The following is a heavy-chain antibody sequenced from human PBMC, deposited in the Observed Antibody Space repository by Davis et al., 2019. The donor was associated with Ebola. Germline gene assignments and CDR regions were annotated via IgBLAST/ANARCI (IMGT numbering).Heavy chain of an antibody. CDR1: GGSISSSSYY. CDR2: IYYSGST. V-gene: IGHV4-39*07. Sequence: PSETLSLTCTVSGGSISSSSYYWGWIRQPPGKGLEWIGRIYYSGSTYYNPSLKSRVTISVDTSKNQFSLKLSSVTAADTAVYYCARARGDWGQQHDYWGQGTLVTVSS. D-gene: IGHD2-21*02. CDR3: ARARGDWGQQHDY. J-gene: IGHJ4*02.